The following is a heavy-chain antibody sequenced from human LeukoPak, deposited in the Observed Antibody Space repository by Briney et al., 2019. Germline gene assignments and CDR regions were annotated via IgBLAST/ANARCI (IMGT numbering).Heavy chain of an antibody. CDR2: IIPIFGTA. Sequence: GSSVKVSCKASGGTFSSYAISWVRQAPGQGLEWMGGIIPIFGTANYAQKFQGRVTITADKSTSTAYIELSSLRSEDTAVYYCARVDRYSDAFDIWGQGTMVTVSS. J-gene: IGHJ3*02. D-gene: IGHD2-15*01. V-gene: IGHV1-69*06. CDR3: ARVDRYSDAFDI. CDR1: GGTFSSYA.